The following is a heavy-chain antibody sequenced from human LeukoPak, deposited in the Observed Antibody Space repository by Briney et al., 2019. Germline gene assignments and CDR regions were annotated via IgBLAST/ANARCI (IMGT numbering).Heavy chain of an antibody. J-gene: IGHJ4*02. D-gene: IGHD2-2*01. CDR1: GFTFSDYY. Sequence: PGGSLRLSCAASGFTFSDYYMSWIRQAPGKGLEWVSYISSSGTNIFYPDSVKGRFAISRDNAKNSLYLQMNSLRAEDTAVYYCARESSTAVIDYWGQGTLVTVSS. CDR3: ARESSTAVIDY. V-gene: IGHV3-11*01. CDR2: ISSSGTNI.